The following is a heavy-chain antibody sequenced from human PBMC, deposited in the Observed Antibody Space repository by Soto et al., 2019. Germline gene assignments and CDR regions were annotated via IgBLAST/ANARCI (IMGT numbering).Heavy chain of an antibody. CDR1: GYTFTGYD. CDR2: INPNSGGT. J-gene: IGHJ5*02. Sequence: ASVKVSCKASGYTFTGYDMHWVRQAPGQGLEWMGWINPNSGGTNYAQKFQGRVTMTRDTSISTAYMELSRLRSDDTAVYYCARVGIPLDFGVDGGWFDPWGQGALVTVSS. CDR3: ARVGIPLDFGVDGGWFDP. D-gene: IGHD3-3*01. V-gene: IGHV1-2*02.